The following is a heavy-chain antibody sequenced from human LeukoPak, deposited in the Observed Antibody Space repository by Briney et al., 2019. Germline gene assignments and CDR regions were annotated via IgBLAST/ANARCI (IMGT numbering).Heavy chain of an antibody. CDR3: ARRATVMNYYYMDV. D-gene: IGHD4-11*01. J-gene: IGHJ6*03. Sequence: ASVKVSCKASGYTFTSYGISWVRQAPGQGLEWMGWISAYNGNTNHAQKLQGRVTMTTDTSTSTAYMELRSLRSDDTAVYYCARRATVMNYYYMDVWGKGTTVTVS. CDR1: GYTFTSYG. V-gene: IGHV1-18*01. CDR2: ISAYNGNT.